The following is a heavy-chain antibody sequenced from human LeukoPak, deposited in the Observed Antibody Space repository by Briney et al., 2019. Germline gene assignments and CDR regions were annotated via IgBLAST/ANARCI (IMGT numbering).Heavy chain of an antibody. CDR2: IYSGGDT. CDR3: ARIQGVTSYYFDY. D-gene: IGHD4-17*01. Sequence: GGSLRLSCAASGFTFSSYSMTWVRQAPGKGLEWVSIIYSGGDTYYADSVKGRFTISRDNSKNTLSLQMNSLRVEDTAVYYCARIQGVTSYYFDYWGQGTLVTVSS. V-gene: IGHV3-66*01. CDR1: GFTFSSYS. J-gene: IGHJ4*02.